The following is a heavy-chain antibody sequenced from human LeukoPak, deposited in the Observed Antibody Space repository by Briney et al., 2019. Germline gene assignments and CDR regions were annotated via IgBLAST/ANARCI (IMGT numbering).Heavy chain of an antibody. Sequence: SGTLSLTCSVSGGSISGYYWSWIRQPPGQGLEWIGYIYYSGSTNYNPSLKSRVIISRDTSKNQFSLNLSSVTAADTAVYYCARTREYFDSWGQGTLVTVSS. V-gene: IGHV4-59*08. CDR1: GGSISGYY. CDR2: IYYSGST. CDR3: ARTREYFDS. J-gene: IGHJ4*02.